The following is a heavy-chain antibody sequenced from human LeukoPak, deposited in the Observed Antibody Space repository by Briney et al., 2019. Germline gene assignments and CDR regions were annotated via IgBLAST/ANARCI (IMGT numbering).Heavy chain of an antibody. V-gene: IGHV3-33*08. Sequence: GGSLRLSCAASGFTVSSNYMSWVRQAPGKGLEWVALIWYDGSNKYYTDSVKGRLTISRDNSKDTLFLQMNSLRAEDTAVYYCAREGPRGNSQFDYWGQGTLVTVSS. CDR1: GFTVSSNY. CDR3: AREGPRGNSQFDY. CDR2: IWYDGSNK. J-gene: IGHJ4*02. D-gene: IGHD2/OR15-2a*01.